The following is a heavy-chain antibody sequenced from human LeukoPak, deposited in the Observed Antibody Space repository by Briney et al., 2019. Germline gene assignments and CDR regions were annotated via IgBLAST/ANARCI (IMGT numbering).Heavy chain of an antibody. CDR3: ARDYGDYEHYLDY. D-gene: IGHD4-17*01. CDR2: IYYSGST. Sequence: KPSETLSLTCTVSGGSISSYDWSWIRQPPGKGLEWIGYIYYSGSTNYNPSLKSRVTISVDTSKNQFSLKLSSVTAADTAVYYCARDYGDYEHYLDYWGQGTLVTVSS. V-gene: IGHV4-59*12. J-gene: IGHJ4*02. CDR1: GGSISSYD.